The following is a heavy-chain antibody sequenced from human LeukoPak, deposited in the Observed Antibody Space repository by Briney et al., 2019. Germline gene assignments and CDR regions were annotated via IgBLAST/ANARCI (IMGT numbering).Heavy chain of an antibody. CDR3: ARGLRGHCSSTSCHPNDY. J-gene: IGHJ4*02. Sequence: GGSLRLSCAASGFTFSSYSMNWVRQAPGKGLEWVSSISSSSYIYYADSVKGRFTISRDNAKNSLYLQMNSLGAEDTAVYYCARGLRGHCSSTSCHPNDYWGQGTLVTVSS. V-gene: IGHV3-21*01. CDR2: ISSSSYI. CDR1: GFTFSSYS. D-gene: IGHD2-2*01.